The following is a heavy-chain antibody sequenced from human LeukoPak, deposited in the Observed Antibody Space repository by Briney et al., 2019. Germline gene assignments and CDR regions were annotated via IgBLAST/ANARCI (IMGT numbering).Heavy chain of an antibody. D-gene: IGHD3/OR15-3a*01. CDR3: ARYLDFRADYYFDC. V-gene: IGHV3-7*01. Sequence: PGGSLRLSCAASGFIFSGYWMTWVRQAPGKGLEWVANMKQDGSERYYVDSVKGRFTISRDNAKSSLYLQMNSLRVEDTAVYYCARYLDFRADYYFDCWGQGTLVTVSS. CDR2: MKQDGSER. J-gene: IGHJ4*02. CDR1: GFIFSGYW.